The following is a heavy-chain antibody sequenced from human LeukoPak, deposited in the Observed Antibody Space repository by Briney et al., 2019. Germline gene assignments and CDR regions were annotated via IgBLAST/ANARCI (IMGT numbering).Heavy chain of an antibody. CDR3: ARDVSSGSMDV. D-gene: IGHD6-19*01. CDR2: IKQDGSEK. V-gene: IGHV3-7*01. Sequence: GGSLRLSCAASGFTFSSYWMSWVRQAPGKGLEWVANIKQDGSEKYYVDSVKGRFTVSRDNAKNSLYLQMNSLRAEDTAVYYCARDVSSGSMDVWGKGTTVTVSS. J-gene: IGHJ6*04. CDR1: GFTFSSYW.